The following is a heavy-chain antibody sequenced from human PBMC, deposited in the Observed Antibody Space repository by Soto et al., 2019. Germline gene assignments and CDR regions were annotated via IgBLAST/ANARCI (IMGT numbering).Heavy chain of an antibody. CDR1: GGSFSGYY. CDR2: INHSGST. D-gene: IGHD1-26*01. CDR3: ARERGHVHGLFDP. J-gene: IGHJ5*02. Sequence: QVQLQQWGAGLLKPSETLSLTCAVYGGSFSGYYWSWIRQPPGKGLEWIGEINHSGSTNYNPSLKSRVTISVDTSKNQFSLKLSSVTAADTAVYYCARERGHVHGLFDPWGQGTLVTVSS. V-gene: IGHV4-34*01.